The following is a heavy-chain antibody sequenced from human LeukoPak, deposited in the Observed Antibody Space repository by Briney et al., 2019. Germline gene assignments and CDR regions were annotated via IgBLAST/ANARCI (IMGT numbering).Heavy chain of an antibody. J-gene: IGHJ6*03. Sequence: ASVNVSCKASGGTFSSYAISWVRQAPGQGLEWMGGIIPVFGTADYAQKFQGRVTITADESTSTAYMELSSLRSEDTAVYYCARGFAGTDVDYYMDVWGKGTTVTVSS. CDR2: IIPVFGTA. CDR1: GGTFSSYA. D-gene: IGHD6-13*01. CDR3: ARGFAGTDVDYYMDV. V-gene: IGHV1-69*13.